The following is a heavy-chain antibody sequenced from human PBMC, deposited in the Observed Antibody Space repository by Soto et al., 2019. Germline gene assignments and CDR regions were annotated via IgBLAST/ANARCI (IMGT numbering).Heavy chain of an antibody. CDR1: GFTFSNAW. CDR2: IKRKTDGATT. CDR3: STGYCSGGNCFIDY. V-gene: IGHV3-15*01. Sequence: VGSLRLSCVASGFTFSNAWMTWVRQAPGKGLEWVGRIKRKTDGATTDYGAPVKDRFTISRDDSKNTLYLQMNSLKTEDTAVYYCSTGYCSGGNCFIDYWGQGTLVTVSS. D-gene: IGHD2-15*01. J-gene: IGHJ4*02.